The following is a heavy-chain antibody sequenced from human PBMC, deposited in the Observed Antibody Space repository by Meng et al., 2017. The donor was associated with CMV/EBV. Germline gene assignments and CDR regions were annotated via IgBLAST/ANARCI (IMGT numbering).Heavy chain of an antibody. D-gene: IGHD3-16*01. Sequence: SETLSLTCTVSGGSISSYYWSWIRQPPGKGLEWIGNIYYSGSTNYNPSLKSRVTISVDTSKNQFSLKLSSVTAADTAVYYCARGGALAAFDIWGQGTMVTVSS. J-gene: IGHJ3*02. V-gene: IGHV4-59*01. CDR2: IYYSGST. CDR1: GGSISSYY. CDR3: ARGGALAAFDI.